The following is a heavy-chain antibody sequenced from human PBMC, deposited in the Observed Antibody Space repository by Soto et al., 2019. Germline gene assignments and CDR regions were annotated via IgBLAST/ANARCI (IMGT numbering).Heavy chain of an antibody. Sequence: QVQLQESGPGLVKPSQTLSLTCTVSGGSIRSDGFYWTWVRHLPGKSLEWVGFIYYSGSTYYNPSLKSRITISMDSSRNQFFLRLSSVTAADMAVYYCARGPKNLGGSFYYGMDVWGQGTTVTVSS. CDR3: ARGPKNLGGSFYYGMDV. CDR1: GGSIRSDGFY. J-gene: IGHJ6*02. V-gene: IGHV4-31*03. CDR2: IYYSGST.